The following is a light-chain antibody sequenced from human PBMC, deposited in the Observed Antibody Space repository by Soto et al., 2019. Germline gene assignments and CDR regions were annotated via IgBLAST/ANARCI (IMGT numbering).Light chain of an antibody. V-gene: IGKV3-20*01. CDR1: QSVSSNY. J-gene: IGKJ1*01. CDR3: QQYDTSPRT. Sequence: EIVLTQSPGTLSLSPGERATLSCRASQSVSSNYLAWYQQKRGQAPRLLIYGASSRASGISTRFSGSGSGTDFALTISGLEPEDFAVYYCQQYDTSPRTFGQGIKVEI. CDR2: GAS.